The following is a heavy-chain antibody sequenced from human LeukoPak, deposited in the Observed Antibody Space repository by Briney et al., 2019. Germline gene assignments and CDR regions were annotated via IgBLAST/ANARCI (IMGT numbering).Heavy chain of an antibody. V-gene: IGHV1-2*02. D-gene: IGHD2-8*01. J-gene: IGHJ4*02. CDR2: INPNSGVT. Sequence: ASVKVSCKASGYTFTGYSMHWVRQAPGQGLEWMGWINPNSGVTNYAQKFQGRVTMTRDTSISTAYMELSSLRSEDTAVYYCARGSMVYAVRYFDYWGQGTLVTVSS. CDR3: ARGSMVYAVRYFDY. CDR1: GYTFTGYS.